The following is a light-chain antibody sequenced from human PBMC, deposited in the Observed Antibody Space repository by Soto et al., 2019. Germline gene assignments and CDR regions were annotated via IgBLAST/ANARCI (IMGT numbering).Light chain of an antibody. CDR2: GAS. CDR1: QSVSSN. CDR3: QQCNNWPLT. J-gene: IGKJ1*01. V-gene: IGKV3-15*01. Sequence: EIVMTQSPATLSASPGERATLSCRASQSVSSNLAWYQQKPGQAPRLLIYGASTRATGIPARFSGSGSGTEFTLSISSLQSEDFAVYYCQQCNNWPLTFGQGTRVESK.